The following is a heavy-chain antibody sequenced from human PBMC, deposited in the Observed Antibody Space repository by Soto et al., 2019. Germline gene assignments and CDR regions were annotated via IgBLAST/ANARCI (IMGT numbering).Heavy chain of an antibody. D-gene: IGHD2-2*01. Sequence: QVQLQESGPGLVKPSQTLSLTCTVSGGSISSGGYYWSWIRQHPGKGLEWIGYIYYSGSTYYNPSLKCRVTISVDTSKNQFSLKLSSVTAADTAVYYCARVSVVPAAMRIYYYYGMDVWGQGTTVTVSS. J-gene: IGHJ6*02. CDR3: ARVSVVPAAMRIYYYYGMDV. V-gene: IGHV4-31*03. CDR2: IYYSGST. CDR1: GGSISSGGYY.